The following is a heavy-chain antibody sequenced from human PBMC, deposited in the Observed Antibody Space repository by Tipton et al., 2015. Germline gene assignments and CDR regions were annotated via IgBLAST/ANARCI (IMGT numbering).Heavy chain of an antibody. CDR3: ARGRGLRVFDY. CDR1: GFSFSRYA. CDR2: ISNDATNT. D-gene: IGHD2-21*01. J-gene: IGHJ4*02. Sequence: RSLRLSCVGSGFSFSRYAMHWVRQAPGKGLEWVALISNDATNTYYGDSVEGRFTISRDNSKSTLHLQMNSVRTEDTAVYYCARGRGLRVFDYWGQGTLVTVSS. V-gene: IGHV3-30*01.